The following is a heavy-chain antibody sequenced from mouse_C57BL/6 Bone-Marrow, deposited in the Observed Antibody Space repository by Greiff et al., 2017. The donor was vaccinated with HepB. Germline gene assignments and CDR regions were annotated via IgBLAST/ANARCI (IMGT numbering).Heavy chain of an antibody. CDR2: FHPYNDDT. CDR3: ERRVIRYPAWFAY. J-gene: IGHJ3*01. V-gene: IGHV1-47*01. D-gene: IGHD1-1*01. Sequence: QVQLQQSGAELVKPGASVKMSCKASGYTFTTYPIEWMKQNHGQSLEWIGNFHPYNDDTKYNEKFKGKATLTVEKSSSTVYLELSRLTSDDSAVYDGERRVIRYPAWFAYWGRGTRVTVSA. CDR1: GYTFTTYP.